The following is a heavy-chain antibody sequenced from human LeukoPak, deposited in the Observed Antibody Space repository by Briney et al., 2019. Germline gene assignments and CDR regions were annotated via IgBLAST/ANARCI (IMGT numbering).Heavy chain of an antibody. CDR2: IYLGDSDS. J-gene: IGHJ4*02. Sequence: GESLKISCKASGYNFTSYWIGGVRQLPGKGLEGLGIIYLGDSDSRYSPCFQGQVTISADKSISTAYLQWSSLEASDTAMYYCARGRFQWQDYFDYWGQGTLVTVSS. V-gene: IGHV5-51*01. CDR3: ARGRFQWQDYFDY. D-gene: IGHD2-15*01. CDR1: GYNFTSYW.